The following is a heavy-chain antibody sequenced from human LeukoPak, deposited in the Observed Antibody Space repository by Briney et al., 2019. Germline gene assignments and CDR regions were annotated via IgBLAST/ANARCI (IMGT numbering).Heavy chain of an antibody. CDR3: AKDDAGAVAGTGAFDI. J-gene: IGHJ3*02. CDR1: GFTFSSYS. Sequence: TGGSLRLSCAASGFTFSSYSMNWVRQAPGKGLEWVSSISSSSSYIYYADSVKGRFTISRDNAKNSLYLQMNSLRAEDTAVYYCAKDDAGAVAGTGAFDIWGQGTMVTVSS. V-gene: IGHV3-21*04. CDR2: ISSSSSYI. D-gene: IGHD6-19*01.